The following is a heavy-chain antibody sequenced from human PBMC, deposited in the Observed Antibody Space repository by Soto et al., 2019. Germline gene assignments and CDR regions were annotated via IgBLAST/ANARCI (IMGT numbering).Heavy chain of an antibody. CDR1: GGTFSSYA. V-gene: IGHV1-69*13. J-gene: IGHJ5*02. CDR2: IIPIFGTA. CDR3: AREDIVVVTAATVRWFDT. Sequence: SVKVCCKASGGTFSSYAISWVRQAPGQGLEWMGGIIPIFGTANYAQKFQGRVTITADESTSTAYMELSSLRSEDTAVYYCAREDIVVVTAATVRWFDTWSQGTPVPVSS. D-gene: IGHD2-2*01.